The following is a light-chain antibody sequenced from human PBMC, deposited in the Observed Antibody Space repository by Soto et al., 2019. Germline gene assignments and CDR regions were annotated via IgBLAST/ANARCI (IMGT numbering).Light chain of an antibody. CDR2: AAS. V-gene: IGKV3-15*01. Sequence: EIMMTQSPATLSVSPGERATLSCRASQSVSSNLAWYQQKAGQAPRLPIYAASTRATGIPARFSGSGSGTEFTLTISSLQSEDFAVYYCQHYNNWPPYTFGQGTKLE. CDR1: QSVSSN. J-gene: IGKJ2*01. CDR3: QHYNNWPPYT.